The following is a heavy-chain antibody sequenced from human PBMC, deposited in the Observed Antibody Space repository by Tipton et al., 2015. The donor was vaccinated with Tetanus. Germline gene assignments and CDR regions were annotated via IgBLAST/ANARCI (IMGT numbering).Heavy chain of an antibody. CDR3: TTDLSTSGERELLPFDY. CDR2: IKSKTDGGTT. J-gene: IGHJ4*02. V-gene: IGHV3-15*01. CDR1: GFTFSNAW. D-gene: IGHD1-26*01. Sequence: SLRLSCAASGFTFSNAWMTWVRQAPGKGLEWVGRIKSKTDGGTTDYAAPVKGRFTISRDDSKNTLFLQMNSLKTEDTAVYYRTTDLSTSGERELLPFDYWGQGTLVTVSS.